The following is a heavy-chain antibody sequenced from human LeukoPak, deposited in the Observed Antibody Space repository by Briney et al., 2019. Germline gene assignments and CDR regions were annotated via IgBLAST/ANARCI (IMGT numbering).Heavy chain of an antibody. J-gene: IGHJ4*02. CDR3: AKDVWFGELLYYFDY. CDR1: GFTFSSYG. Sequence: GGSLRLSCAASGFTFSSYGMHWVRQAPGKGLEWVAFIRYDGSNKCYADSVKGRFTISRDNSKNTLYLQMNSLRAEDTAVYYCAKDVWFGELLYYFDYWGQGTLVTVSS. CDR2: IRYDGSNK. D-gene: IGHD3-10*01. V-gene: IGHV3-30*02.